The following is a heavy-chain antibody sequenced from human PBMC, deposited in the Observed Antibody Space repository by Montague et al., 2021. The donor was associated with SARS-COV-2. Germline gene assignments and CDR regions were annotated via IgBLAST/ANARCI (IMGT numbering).Heavy chain of an antibody. CDR3: ARLGRGYSYAQSAFDI. CDR2: IYYSGST. CDR1: GGSISSYH. V-gene: IGHV4-59*08. Sequence: SETLSLTCTVSGGSISSYHWSWIRQPPGKGLEWIGYIYYSGSTNYNPSLKSRVTISVDTSKNQFSLKLSSVTAADTAVYYCARLGRGYSYAQSAFDIWGQGTMVTVSS. J-gene: IGHJ3*02. D-gene: IGHD5-18*01.